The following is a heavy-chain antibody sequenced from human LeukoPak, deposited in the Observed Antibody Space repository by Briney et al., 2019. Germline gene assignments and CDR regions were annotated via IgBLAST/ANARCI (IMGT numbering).Heavy chain of an antibody. CDR3: AAGTSWANFDY. J-gene: IGHJ4*02. V-gene: IGHV3-23*01. CDR1: GFTFSSYG. CDR2: ISGSGGST. Sequence: GGSLRLSCAASGFTFSSYGMSWVRQAPGKGLEWVSAISGSGGSTYYADSVKGRFTISRDNSKNTLYLQMNSLRAEDTAVYYRAAGTSWANFDYWGQGTLVTVSS. D-gene: IGHD2-2*01.